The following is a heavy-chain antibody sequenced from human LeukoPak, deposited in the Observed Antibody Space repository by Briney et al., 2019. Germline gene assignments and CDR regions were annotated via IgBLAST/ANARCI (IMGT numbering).Heavy chain of an antibody. CDR2: ISCDGSNT. Sequence: PGGSLRLSCAASGFTFSSYGMNWVRQAPGKGLEWVAVISCDGSNTYYADSVKGRFTISRDNAKSTLYLEMSSLRAEDTAVYYCARGAPPSSQFWSCYLHRIPDNWFVPCGQGTLFTVSS. CDR3: ARGAPPSSQFWSCYLHRIPDNWFVP. D-gene: IGHD3-3*02. J-gene: IGHJ5*02. V-gene: IGHV3-30*03. CDR1: GFTFSSYG.